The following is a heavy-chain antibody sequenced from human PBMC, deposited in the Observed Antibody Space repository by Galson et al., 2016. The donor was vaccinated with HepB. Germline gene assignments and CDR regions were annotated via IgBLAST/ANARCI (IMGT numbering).Heavy chain of an antibody. J-gene: IGHJ4*02. D-gene: IGHD3-10*01. Sequence: SLRLSCAASGFTFNSFGMHWVRQAPGKGLEWVALIWYDGNNKYYGDSVKGRFTISRDRSKNTVYLQMSSLRVEDTAVYYCARGSGLGAKVPDYWGQGTLVTVSS. CDR1: GFTFNSFG. CDR2: IWYDGNNK. V-gene: IGHV3-33*01. CDR3: ARGSGLGAKVPDY.